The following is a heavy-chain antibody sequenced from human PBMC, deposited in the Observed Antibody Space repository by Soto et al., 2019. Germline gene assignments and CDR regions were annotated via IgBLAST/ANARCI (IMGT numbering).Heavy chain of an antibody. D-gene: IGHD3-22*01. Sequence: EVQLVESGGGLVKPGGSLRLSCAASGFTFSSYSMNWVRQAPGKGLEWVSSISSSSSYIYYADSVKGRFTISRDNAKNSLYLQMNSLRAEATAVYYCASWYYDSSGMDNWFDPWGQGTLVTVSS. J-gene: IGHJ5*02. CDR3: ASWYYDSSGMDNWFDP. V-gene: IGHV3-21*01. CDR2: ISSSSSYI. CDR1: GFTFSSYS.